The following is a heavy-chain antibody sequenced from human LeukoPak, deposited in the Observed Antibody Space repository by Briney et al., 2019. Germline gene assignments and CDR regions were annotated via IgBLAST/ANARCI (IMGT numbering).Heavy chain of an antibody. J-gene: IGHJ5*01. CDR1: GFTFSHYG. D-gene: IGHD4-11*01. CDR3: AKDAQRGFDYSNSLES. Sequence: PGGSLRLSCAAAGFTFSHYGMHWVRQAPGKGLEWEAVIWSDGTNQYYADSVKGRFTISRDDSGNTVYLQMNSLRPEDTGVYYCAKDAQRGFDYSNSLESWGQGTPVTVST. CDR2: IWSDGTNQ. V-gene: IGHV3-33*06.